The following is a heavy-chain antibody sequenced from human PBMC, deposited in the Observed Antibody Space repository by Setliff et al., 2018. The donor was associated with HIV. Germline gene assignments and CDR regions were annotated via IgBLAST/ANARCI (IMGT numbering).Heavy chain of an antibody. CDR2: VNPNSGDA. D-gene: IGHD3-10*01. V-gene: IGHV1-2*02. J-gene: IGHJ4*02. Sequence: GASVKVSCKASGYTFTGHYLHWVRQAPGQGLEWLGWVNPNSGDAIYAQNFQGRVTMTRDTSINAAYMELRSLRSDDTAVYYCAREQGDYYGSGSYDYWGQGALVTVSS. CDR3: AREQGDYYGSGSYDY. CDR1: GYTFTGHY.